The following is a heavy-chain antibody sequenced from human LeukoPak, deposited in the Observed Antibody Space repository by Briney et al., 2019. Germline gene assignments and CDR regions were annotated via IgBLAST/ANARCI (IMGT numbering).Heavy chain of an antibody. D-gene: IGHD3-22*01. CDR2: IKSKTDGGTT. V-gene: IGHV3-15*01. Sequence: NPGGSLRPSCAASGFTFSNAWMSWVRQAPGKALEWVGRIKSKTDGGTTDYAAPVKGRFTISKDDSKNTLYLQMNSLKTEGTAVYYCTTVPYYYDNSGYYHGVFDYWGQGTLVTVSS. CDR1: GFTFSNAW. J-gene: IGHJ4*02. CDR3: TTVPYYYDNSGYYHGVFDY.